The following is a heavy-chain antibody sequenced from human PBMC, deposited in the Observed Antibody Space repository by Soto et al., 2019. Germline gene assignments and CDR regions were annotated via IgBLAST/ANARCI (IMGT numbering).Heavy chain of an antibody. CDR2: IIPIFGTA. D-gene: IGHD4-17*01. V-gene: IGHV1-69*12. CDR1: GGTFSSYA. CDR3: AGGPYGAVRNYYGMDV. J-gene: IGHJ6*02. Sequence: QVQLVQSGAEVKKPGSSVMVSCKASGGTFSSYAISWVRQAPGQRLEWMGGIIPIFGTATYAQKFQGSVTITADESTSTAYMGLSSLRAEAAAVYSCAGGPYGAVRNYYGMDVWGQGTTVTVSS.